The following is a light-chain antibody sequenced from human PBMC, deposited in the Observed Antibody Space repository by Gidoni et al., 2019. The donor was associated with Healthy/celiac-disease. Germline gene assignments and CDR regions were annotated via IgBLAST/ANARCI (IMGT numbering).Light chain of an antibody. J-gene: IGKJ5*01. CDR2: DAS. V-gene: IGKV3-11*01. CDR3: QQRSNWPFT. CDR1: QSVSSK. Sequence: EIVLTQSPATLSLSPGERATLPCRASQSVSSKLAWYQQKPGQAPRLLIYDASNRATGIPARFSGSGSGTDFTLTISSLEPEDFAVYYCQQRSNWPFTFGQGTRLEIK.